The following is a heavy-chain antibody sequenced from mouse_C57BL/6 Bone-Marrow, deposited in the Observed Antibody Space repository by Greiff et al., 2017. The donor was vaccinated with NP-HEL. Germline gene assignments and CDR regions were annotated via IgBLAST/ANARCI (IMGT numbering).Heavy chain of an antibody. Sequence: VTLKVSGAELVRPGASVKLSCTASGFNIKDDYMHWVKQRPEQGLEWIGWIDPENGDTEYASKFQGKATITAATSSNTAYLQLSSLTSEDTAVYYCTTWGSLWYFDYWGQGTTLTVSS. CDR3: TTWGSLWYFDY. CDR1: GFNIKDDY. CDR2: IDPENGDT. V-gene: IGHV14-4*01. J-gene: IGHJ2*01. D-gene: IGHD6-2*01.